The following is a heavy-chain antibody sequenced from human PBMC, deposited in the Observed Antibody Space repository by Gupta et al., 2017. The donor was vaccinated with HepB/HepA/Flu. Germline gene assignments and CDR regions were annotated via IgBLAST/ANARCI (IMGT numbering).Heavy chain of an antibody. D-gene: IGHD1-7*01. Sequence: EVQLLESGGGLVQPGGSLRLSCAAPGFIFSRYAMSWVRQAPGKGLEWVSAIRGSGRSTYYADSVKGRCTISRDNSKNTLYLQMNSLRAEDTAVYYCAKGTTGYYYYYTDVWGNGTTVTVSS. J-gene: IGHJ6*03. CDR3: AKGTTGYYYYYTDV. V-gene: IGHV3-23*01. CDR1: GFIFSRYA. CDR2: IRGSGRST.